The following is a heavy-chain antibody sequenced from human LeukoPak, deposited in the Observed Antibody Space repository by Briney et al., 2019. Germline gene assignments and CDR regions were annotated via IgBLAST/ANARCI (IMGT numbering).Heavy chain of an antibody. Sequence: ASVKVSCKASGYTFTSYYMHWVRQAPGQGLEWMGIINPSGGSTSYAQKFQGRVTMTRDTSTSTVYMELSSLRSEDTAVYYCARAVLYCRGGSCYYYYYGMDVWGQGTTVTVSS. D-gene: IGHD2-15*01. J-gene: IGHJ6*02. CDR1: GYTFTSYY. V-gene: IGHV1-46*01. CDR3: ARAVLYCRGGSCYYYYYGMDV. CDR2: INPSGGST.